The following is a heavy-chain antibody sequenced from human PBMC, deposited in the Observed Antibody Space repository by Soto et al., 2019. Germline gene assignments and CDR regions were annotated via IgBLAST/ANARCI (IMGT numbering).Heavy chain of an antibody. CDR1: GFTFSSYA. CDR2: ISGSGGST. CDR3: AAPVGIVVVPAAIRVDV. V-gene: IGHV3-23*01. J-gene: IGHJ6*02. Sequence: GSLRLSCAASGFTFSSYAMSWVRQAPGKGLEWVSAISGSGGSTYYADSVKGRFTISRDNSKNTLYLQMNSLRAEDTAVYYCAAPVGIVVVPAAIRVDVWGQGTTVTVSS. D-gene: IGHD2-2*02.